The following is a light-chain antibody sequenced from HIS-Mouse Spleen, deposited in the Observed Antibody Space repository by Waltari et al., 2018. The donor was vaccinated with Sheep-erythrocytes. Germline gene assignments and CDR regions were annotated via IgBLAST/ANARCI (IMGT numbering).Light chain of an antibody. V-gene: IGKV2-28*01. J-gene: IGKJ3*01. CDR2: LGS. CDR1: QSLLHRNGSTY. Sequence: DIVMTQSPLSLPVTPGEPASISCRSSQSLLHRNGSTYLGWYLQKPGQPPQFLVNLGSNRAYGVPGRFSGSGSGTGFTLKISRVEAEYVGVYYCMQALQTPIFTFGPGTKVGIK. CDR3: MQALQTPIFT.